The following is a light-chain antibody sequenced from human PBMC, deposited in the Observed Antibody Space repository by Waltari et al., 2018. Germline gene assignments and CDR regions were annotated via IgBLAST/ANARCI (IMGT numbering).Light chain of an antibody. CDR3: QQYVTLPGT. CDR2: QAS. J-gene: IGKJ1*01. Sequence: LAWYQQNPRRAPRPLSCQASSRATGIPDRCSGSGSGTDLSLTISRLEPEDVAVYYCQQYVTLPGTFGQGIKLEIK. V-gene: IGKV3-20*01.